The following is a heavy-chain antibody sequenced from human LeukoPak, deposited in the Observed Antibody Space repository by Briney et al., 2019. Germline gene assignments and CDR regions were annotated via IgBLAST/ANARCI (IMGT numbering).Heavy chain of an antibody. CDR2: IYWNDDK. CDR1: GFSLSTRGVG. Sequence: SGPTLVNPTQTLTLTCTFSGFSLSTRGVGVGWIRQPPGKALEWLALIYWNDDKRYSPSLKSRLTITKDTSKNQVVLTMTNMDPVDTATYYCAHTYFYGDYVDWFDPWGQGTLVTVSS. CDR3: AHTYFYGDYVDWFDP. D-gene: IGHD4-17*01. V-gene: IGHV2-5*01. J-gene: IGHJ5*02.